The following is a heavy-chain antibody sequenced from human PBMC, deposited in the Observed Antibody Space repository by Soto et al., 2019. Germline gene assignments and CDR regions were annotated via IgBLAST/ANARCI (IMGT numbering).Heavy chain of an antibody. V-gene: IGHV4-39*01. Sequence: QLQLQESGPGLVKPSETLSLTCTVSVGSISSRGYYWGWIRQPPGMGLEWIGTIYYSGSTYYNPSLKNRVTISVDTSKNQFSLKLSSVTAADTAVYYCATSNWFDPWGQGTLVTVSS. J-gene: IGHJ5*02. CDR1: VGSISSRGYY. CDR3: ATSNWFDP. CDR2: IYYSGST.